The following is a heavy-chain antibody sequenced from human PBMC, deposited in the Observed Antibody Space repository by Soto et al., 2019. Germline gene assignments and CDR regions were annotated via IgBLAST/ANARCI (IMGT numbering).Heavy chain of an antibody. V-gene: IGHV5-51*01. D-gene: IGHD3-9*01. Sequence: GESLKISCKSSGYSFTDYWIGWVRQMPGKGLGWMGIIYPGDSDARYSPSFQGHVTISVDTSINTAFLRWNSLTASDTAMYYCARQADYNLLTGYFYCFDYWGQGSLVTVSS. J-gene: IGHJ4*02. CDR2: IYPGDSDA. CDR3: ARQADYNLLTGYFYCFDY. CDR1: GYSFTDYW.